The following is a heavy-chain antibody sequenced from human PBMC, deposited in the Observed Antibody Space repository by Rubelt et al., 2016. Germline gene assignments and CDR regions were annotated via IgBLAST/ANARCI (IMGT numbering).Heavy chain of an antibody. CDR1: GYTFTGYY. V-gene: IGHV1-2*06. CDR2: MNPNSGGT. J-gene: IGHJ3*02. Sequence: GSELKKPGASVKVSCKASGYTFTGYYMHWVRQAPGQGLEWMGRMNPNSGGTNYAQKFQGRVTMTRDTSISTAYMELSRLRSDDTAVYYCARVIYGGNHAFDIWGQGTMVTVSS. CDR3: ARVIYGGNHAFDI. D-gene: IGHD4-23*01.